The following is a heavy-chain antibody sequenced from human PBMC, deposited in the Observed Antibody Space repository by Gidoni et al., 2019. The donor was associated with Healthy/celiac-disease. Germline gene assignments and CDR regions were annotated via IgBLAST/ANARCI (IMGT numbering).Heavy chain of an antibody. Sequence: QVQLQESGPGLVKPSETLSLTCAVSGYSISSGYYWGWIRQPPGKGLEWIGSIYHSGSTYYNPSLKSRVTISVDTSKNQFPLKLSSVTAADTAVYYCASYGYYDSSRTLNYWGQGTLVTVSS. V-gene: IGHV4-38-2*01. D-gene: IGHD3-22*01. J-gene: IGHJ4*02. CDR2: IYHSGST. CDR3: ASYGYYDSSRTLNY. CDR1: GYSISSGYY.